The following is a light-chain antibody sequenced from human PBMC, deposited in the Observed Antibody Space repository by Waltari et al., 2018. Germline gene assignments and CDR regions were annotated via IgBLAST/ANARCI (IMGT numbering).Light chain of an antibody. CDR1: SSNIGSNF. CDR3: ATWDDGLSGHWV. J-gene: IGLJ3*02. V-gene: IGLV1-47*01. CDR2: KDN. Sequence: QSVLTQPPSASGTPGQRVTISCSGTSSNIGSNFVYWYQQLSGTAPKLLLYKDNQRPSGVPDRFPVSRSGTSASLTISGLRSDDESHFYCATWDDGLSGHWVFGGGTKLTVL.